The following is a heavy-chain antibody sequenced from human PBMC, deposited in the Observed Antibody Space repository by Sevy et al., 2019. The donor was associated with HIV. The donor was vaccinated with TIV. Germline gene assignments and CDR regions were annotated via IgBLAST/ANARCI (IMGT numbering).Heavy chain of an antibody. V-gene: IGHV6-1*01. D-gene: IGHD3-10*01. CDR3: ARVKRYYGSGSNPYYFDY. CDR1: GDSVSSNSAA. J-gene: IGHJ4*02. Sequence: KQSQTLSLTCAISGDSVSSNSAAWNWIRQSPSRGLEWLGRTYYRSKWYNDYAVSVKSRITINPDTSKNQFSLQLNSVTPEDTAVYYCARVKRYYGSGSNPYYFDYWGQGTLVTVSS. CDR2: TYYRSKWYN.